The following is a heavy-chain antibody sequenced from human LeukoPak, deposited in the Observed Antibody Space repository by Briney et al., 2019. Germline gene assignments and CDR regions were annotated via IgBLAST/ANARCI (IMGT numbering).Heavy chain of an antibody. J-gene: IGHJ4*02. Sequence: PSETLSLTCNVSGGSISSYYWSWIRQPPGKGLEWIGEIHHSVSTNYNPSLKSRVTMSVDRSNNQFSLKVTSVTAADTAVYFCGGGPTAFLVDSWGQGTLVTVSS. CDR3: GGGPTAFLVDS. CDR1: GGSISSYY. CDR2: IHHSVST. V-gene: IGHV4-59*12.